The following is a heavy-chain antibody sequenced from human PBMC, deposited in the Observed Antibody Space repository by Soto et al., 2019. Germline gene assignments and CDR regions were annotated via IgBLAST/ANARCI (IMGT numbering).Heavy chain of an antibody. V-gene: IGHV3-23*01. D-gene: IGHD1-1*01. CDR1: GFTFRAYA. J-gene: IGHJ2*01. Sequence: EVQLLESGGGLVQPGGSRRPSCAASGFTFRAYAMGWVRQAPGKGLEWVSTIHGGGGATHYADSVKGRFTISRDESKNTLYAQMNSLRAEDTAVYYCAKFVGHPLEYWYRDFWGRGTLVTVSS. CDR2: IHGGGGAT. CDR3: AKFVGHPLEYWYRDF.